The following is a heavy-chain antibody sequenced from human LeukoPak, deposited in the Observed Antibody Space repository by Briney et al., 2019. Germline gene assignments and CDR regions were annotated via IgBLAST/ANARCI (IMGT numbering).Heavy chain of an antibody. CDR2: INSDGSST. V-gene: IGHV3-74*01. D-gene: IGHD5-12*01. Sequence: PGGSLRLSCAASGFTLSSYWMHWVRQAPGKGLVWVSRINSDGSSTSYADSVKGRFTISRDNAKNTLYLQMNSLRAEDTAVYYCARAGIVATIYYYYYGMDVWGQGTTVTVSS. CDR1: GFTLSSYW. J-gene: IGHJ6*02. CDR3: ARAGIVATIYYYYYGMDV.